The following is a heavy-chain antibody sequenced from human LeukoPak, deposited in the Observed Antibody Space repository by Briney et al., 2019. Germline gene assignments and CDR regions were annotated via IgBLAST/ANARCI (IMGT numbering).Heavy chain of an antibody. Sequence: ASVKVSCKVSGYTLTELSMHWVRQAPGKGLEWMGGFDPEDGETIYAQKFQGRVTMTEDTSTDTAYMELSSLRSEDTAAYYCATDPRGYCSGGSCYSGAEYGMDVWGQGTTVTVSS. CDR2: FDPEDGET. CDR3: ATDPRGYCSGGSCYSGAEYGMDV. V-gene: IGHV1-24*01. D-gene: IGHD2-15*01. J-gene: IGHJ6*02. CDR1: GYTLTELS.